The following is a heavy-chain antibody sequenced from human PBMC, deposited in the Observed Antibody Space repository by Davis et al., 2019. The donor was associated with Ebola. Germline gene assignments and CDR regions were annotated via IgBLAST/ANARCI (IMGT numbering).Heavy chain of an antibody. J-gene: IGHJ5*02. Sequence: ASVKVSCNAPGYTFTSYGISWVRQAPGQGLEWMGRINPNSGGTNYAQKFQGRVTMTRDTSISTAYMELGRLRSDDTVVYYCARGDYAGWFDPWGQGTLVTVSS. CDR1: GYTFTSYG. V-gene: IGHV1-2*05. CDR3: ARGDYAGWFDP. D-gene: IGHD4-17*01. CDR2: INPNSGGT.